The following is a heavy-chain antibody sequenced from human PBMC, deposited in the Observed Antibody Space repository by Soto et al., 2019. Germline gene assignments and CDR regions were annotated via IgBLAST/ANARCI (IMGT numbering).Heavy chain of an antibody. CDR2: MNPNSGNT. D-gene: IGHD3-16*02. CDR1: GYTFTSYG. Sequence: QVQLVQSGAEVKKPGASVKVSCKASGYTFTSYGISWVRQATGQGLEWMGWMNPNSGNTGYAQKFQGRVTMTRNTSISTAYMELSSLRSEDTAVYYCARGGDYIWGSYRPLDYWGQGTLVTVSS. V-gene: IGHV1-8*02. CDR3: ARGGDYIWGSYRPLDY. J-gene: IGHJ4*02.